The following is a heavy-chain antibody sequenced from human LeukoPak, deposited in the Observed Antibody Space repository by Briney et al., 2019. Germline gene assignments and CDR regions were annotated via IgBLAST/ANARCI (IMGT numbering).Heavy chain of an antibody. J-gene: IGHJ4*02. CDR1: GFTFSSYW. V-gene: IGHV3-7*01. CDR2: IKQDGSEK. D-gene: IGHD3-3*01. CDR3: ARAQYYDFWSGYYSSY. Sequence: GGSLRLSCAASGFTFSSYWVSWVRQAPGKGLEWVANIKQDGSEKYYVDSVKGRFTISRDNAKNSLYLQMNSLRAEDTAVYYCARAQYYDFWSGYYSSYWGQGTLVTVSS.